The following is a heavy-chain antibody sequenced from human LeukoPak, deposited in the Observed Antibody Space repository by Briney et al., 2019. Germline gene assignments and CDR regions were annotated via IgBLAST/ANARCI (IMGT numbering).Heavy chain of an antibody. D-gene: IGHD1-26*01. CDR2: INHSGST. CDR3: ARDPYSGNYGNTYYYYMDV. CDR1: GGSFSGYY. Sequence: SETLSLTCAVYGGSFSGYYWSWIRQPPGKGLEWIGEINHSGSTNYNPSLKSRVTISVDTSKNQFSLKLSSVTAEDTAVYYCARDPYSGNYGNTYYYYMDVWGKGTTVTISS. V-gene: IGHV4-34*01. J-gene: IGHJ6*03.